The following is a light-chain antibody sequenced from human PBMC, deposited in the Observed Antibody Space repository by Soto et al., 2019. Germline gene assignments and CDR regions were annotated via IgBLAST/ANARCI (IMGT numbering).Light chain of an antibody. V-gene: IGKV3-20*01. J-gene: IGKJ4*02. CDR2: GAS. Sequence: EVVLTQSPGTLSLSPGERATLSCRASQSVHSNYLAWYQQRPGQAPRLLIYGASRRATGIPDRFSGRSSRADFTLTINSLAPEDLVVYFRHQYGGSPLTFGEGTKVDIK. CDR3: HQYGGSPLT. CDR1: QSVHSNY.